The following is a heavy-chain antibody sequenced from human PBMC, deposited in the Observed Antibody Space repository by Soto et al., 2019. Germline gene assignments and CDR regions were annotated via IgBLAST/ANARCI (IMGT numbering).Heavy chain of an antibody. D-gene: IGHD3-22*01. CDR3: ARAASSYYYDSSGYRKGFDP. CDR2: INPNSGGT. V-gene: IGHV1-2*02. J-gene: IGHJ5*02. CDR1: GYTFTGYY. Sequence: ASVKVSCKASGYTFTGYYMHWVRQAPGQGLEWMGWINPNSGGTNYAQKFQGRVTMTRDTSISTAYMELSRLRSDDTAVYYCARAASSYYYDSSGYRKGFDPWGQGTLVTVSS.